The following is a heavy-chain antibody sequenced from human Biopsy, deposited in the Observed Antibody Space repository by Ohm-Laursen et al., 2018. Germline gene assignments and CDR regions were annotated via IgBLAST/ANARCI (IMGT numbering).Heavy chain of an antibody. CDR3: AKDLSVYCYYGIDV. Sequence: SLRLSCAASGFTFRTYGMHWVRLAPGKGLEWVAVISYDQITKHYADSARGRFTISRDNSKNTLYLQVNSLRAEDTAVYYCAKDLSVYCYYGIDVWGQGTTVTVSS. D-gene: IGHD5/OR15-5a*01. CDR1: GFTFRTYG. J-gene: IGHJ6*02. CDR2: ISYDQITK. V-gene: IGHV3-30*18.